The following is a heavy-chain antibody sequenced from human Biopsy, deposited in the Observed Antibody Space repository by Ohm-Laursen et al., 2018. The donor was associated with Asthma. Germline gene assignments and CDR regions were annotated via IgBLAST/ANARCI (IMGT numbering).Heavy chain of an antibody. D-gene: IGHD6-6*01. CDR3: ARAVSSSSYWYFDL. Sequence: SQTLSLTWIVSGDAMSTSGSYWGWIRQSSGKGLEWIGSIYYSGRTYYNPSLESRVTISADTSKNHFSLKVTSVTAADTAVYYCARAVSSSSYWYFDLWGRGDLVTVSS. J-gene: IGHJ2*01. V-gene: IGHV4-39*02. CDR1: GDAMSTSGSY. CDR2: IYYSGRT.